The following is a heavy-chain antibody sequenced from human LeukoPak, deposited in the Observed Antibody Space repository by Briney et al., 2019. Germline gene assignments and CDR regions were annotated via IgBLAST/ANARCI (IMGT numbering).Heavy chain of an antibody. J-gene: IGHJ4*02. Sequence: ASVKVSCKASGYTFIYSSIHWVRQAPGQRLEWMGWINAGNGNTKYSQEFQVRVSITSDTSASTVFLGLSGLRSEDMAVYYCARNAAGVKKIFDYWGQGTLVTVSS. CDR1: GYTFIYSS. D-gene: IGHD3-10*01. CDR2: INAGNGNT. V-gene: IGHV1-3*03. CDR3: ARNAAGVKKIFDY.